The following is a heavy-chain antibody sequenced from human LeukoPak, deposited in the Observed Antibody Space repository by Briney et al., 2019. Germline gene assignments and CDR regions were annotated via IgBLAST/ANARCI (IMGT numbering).Heavy chain of an antibody. Sequence: SETLSLTCTVSGGSISTYYWTWIRQPPGKGLEWIGYIYYIGNTDYNPSLKSRVSISVDTSKNQFSLKLSSVTAADTAVYYCARDGRYSSGYPTYYYYYYMDVWGKGTTVTVSS. CDR2: IYYIGNT. D-gene: IGHD3-22*01. CDR1: GGSISTYY. J-gene: IGHJ6*03. V-gene: IGHV4-59*12. CDR3: ARDGRYSSGYPTYYYYYYMDV.